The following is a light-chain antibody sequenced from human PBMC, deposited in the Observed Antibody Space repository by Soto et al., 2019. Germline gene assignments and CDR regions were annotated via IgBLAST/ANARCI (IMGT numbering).Light chain of an antibody. Sequence: DIVMTQSPDSLAVSLGERATINCKSSQSVLYSSNNKNYLAWYQQRPGQPPKLLIYWASTRESGVPDRFSGRGSGTDFTLTITSLQAEDVAVYYCQQYESTPPTFGQGTNLEI. V-gene: IGKV4-1*01. CDR1: QSVLYSSNNKNY. CDR3: QQYESTPPT. J-gene: IGKJ2*01. CDR2: WAS.